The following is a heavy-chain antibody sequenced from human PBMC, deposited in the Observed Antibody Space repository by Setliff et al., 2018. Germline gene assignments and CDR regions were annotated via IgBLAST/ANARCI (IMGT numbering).Heavy chain of an antibody. J-gene: IGHJ4*01. D-gene: IGHD6-19*01. V-gene: IGHV1-69*05. CDR1: GGFSTHA. Sequence: SVKVSCKASGGFSTHAISWVRQVPGQGLEWMGGIIPILGTTDHAQNFQGRVTITTDESTSSAYLEMSNLRSEDTAVYYCASALIRRVAVAGKSQFDYWGQGTLVTVSS. CDR2: IIPILGTT. CDR3: ASALIRRVAVAGKSQFDY.